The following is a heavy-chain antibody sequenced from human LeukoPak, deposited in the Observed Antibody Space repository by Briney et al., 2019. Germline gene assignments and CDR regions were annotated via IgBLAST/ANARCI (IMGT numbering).Heavy chain of an antibody. V-gene: IGHV4-34*01. J-gene: IGHJ4*02. CDR3: ARVYSSSSIDY. CDR1: GGSFSGYY. D-gene: IGHD6-6*01. Sequence: SETLSLTCAVYGGSFSGYYWSWIRQPPGKGLEWIREINHSGSTNYNPSLKSRVTISVDTSKNQFSLKLSSVTAADTAVYYCARVYSSSSIDYWGQGTLVTVSS. CDR2: INHSGST.